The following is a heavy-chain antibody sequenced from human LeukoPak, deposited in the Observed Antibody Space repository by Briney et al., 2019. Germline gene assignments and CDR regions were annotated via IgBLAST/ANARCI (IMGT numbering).Heavy chain of an antibody. V-gene: IGHV4-61*02. J-gene: IGHJ4*02. CDR1: GGSISSGSYY. CDR3: ARDKTDYDILTDAGYFHY. CDR2: IYTSGST. D-gene: IGHD3-9*01. Sequence: SQTLSLTCTVSGGSISSGSYYWSWIRQPAGKGLEWIGRIYTSGSTNYNPSLKSRVTISVDTSKNQFSLKLSSVTAADTAVYYCARDKTDYDILTDAGYFHYWGQGTLVTVSS.